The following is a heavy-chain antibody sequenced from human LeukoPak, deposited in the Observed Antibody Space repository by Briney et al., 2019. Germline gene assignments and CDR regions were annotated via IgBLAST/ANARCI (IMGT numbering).Heavy chain of an antibody. CDR2: ISGSGSIV. J-gene: IGHJ4*02. CDR1: GLTFSRYR. D-gene: IGHD5-12*01. Sequence: GGSLRLSCAASGLTFSRYRMNWVRQAPGKGLEWVSYISGSGSIVYYADSVKGRFTISRDNAKNSLYLQMNSLRAEDTAVYYCARGTATTLDYWGQGTLVTVSS. CDR3: ARGTATTLDY. V-gene: IGHV3-48*01.